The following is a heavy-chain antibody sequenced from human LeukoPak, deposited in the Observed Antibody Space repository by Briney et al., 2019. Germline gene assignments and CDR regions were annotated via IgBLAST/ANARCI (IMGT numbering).Heavy chain of an antibody. CDR3: AGSAWAPY. CDR1: GGSISNSSYY. D-gene: IGHD1-26*01. J-gene: IGHJ4*02. V-gene: IGHV4-39*01. CDR2: IYYSGST. Sequence: SETLSLTCTVSGGSISNSSYYWGWIGQSPGKGLEWIGSIYYSGSTYYNLSLKSRVTISVDTSKNQFSLKVNSVTAADTAVYYCAGSAWAPYWGQGTLVTVSS.